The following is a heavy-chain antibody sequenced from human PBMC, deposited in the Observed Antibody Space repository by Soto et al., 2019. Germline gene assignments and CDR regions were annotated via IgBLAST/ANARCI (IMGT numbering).Heavy chain of an antibody. J-gene: IGHJ4*02. Sequence: QVQLVESGGGVVQPGRSLRLSCAASGFTFSTYAMHWVRQAHGKGLEWVAVVSFDGSKKYYADSVKDRFTVSRDNSKNTLYVQMNSLRAEDTAVYYCGRDSRFGAGYNLGFDYWGQGTLVTVSS. CDR2: VSFDGSKK. CDR3: GRDSRFGAGYNLGFDY. V-gene: IGHV3-30-3*01. CDR1: GFTFSTYA. D-gene: IGHD5-12*01.